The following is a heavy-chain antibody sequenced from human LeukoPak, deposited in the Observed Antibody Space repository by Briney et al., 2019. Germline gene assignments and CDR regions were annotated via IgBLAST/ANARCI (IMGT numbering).Heavy chain of an antibody. V-gene: IGHV4-31*03. J-gene: IGHJ4*02. CDR2: IYYSGST. Sequence: PSETLSLTCTVSGGSISSGGYYWSWIRQHPGKGLEWFGYIYYSGSTYYNPSLKSRVAISVDTSKNQFSLKLSSVTAADTAVYYCARGDLSGDYFDYWGQGTLVTVSS. D-gene: IGHD4-17*01. CDR1: GGSISSGGYY. CDR3: ARGDLSGDYFDY.